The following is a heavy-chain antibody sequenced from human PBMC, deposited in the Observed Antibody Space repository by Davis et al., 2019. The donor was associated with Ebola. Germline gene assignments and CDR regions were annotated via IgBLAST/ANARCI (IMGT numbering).Heavy chain of an antibody. CDR3: ARDPVLLYYYFDS. V-gene: IGHV1-46*03. D-gene: IGHD2-8*01. Sequence: ASVKVSCKAAGFSLSNRFMHWVRQAPGQGLEWMGIIDPSDGSAKYAQSFQGRVTMTRDTSTSTIYMELSSLRSEDTAVYYCARDPVLLYYYFDSWGQGTLVTVSS. CDR2: IDPSDGSA. CDR1: GFSLSNRF. J-gene: IGHJ4*02.